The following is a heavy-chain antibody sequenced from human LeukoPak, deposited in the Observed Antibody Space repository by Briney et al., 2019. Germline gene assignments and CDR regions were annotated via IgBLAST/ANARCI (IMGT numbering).Heavy chain of an antibody. CDR3: TTPQDDYGDYVGLDY. D-gene: IGHD4-17*01. Sequence: PGGSLRLSCAASGFTFSNAWMSWVRQAPGKGLEWVGRIKSKTDGGTIDYAAPVKGRFTISRDDSKNTLYPQMNSLKTEDTAVYYCTTPQDDYGDYVGLDYWGQGTLVTVSS. CDR2: IKSKTDGGTI. V-gene: IGHV3-15*01. J-gene: IGHJ4*02. CDR1: GFTFSNAW.